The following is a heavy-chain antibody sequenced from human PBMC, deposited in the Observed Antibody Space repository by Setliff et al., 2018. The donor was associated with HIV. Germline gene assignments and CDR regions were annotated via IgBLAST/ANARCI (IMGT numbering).Heavy chain of an antibody. CDR2: INHGGIT. J-gene: IGHJ4*02. CDR3: ASSTTVVTPFFDY. D-gene: IGHD4-17*01. CDR1: GGSFSGYY. Sequence: SETLSLTCAVSGGSFSGYYWNWVRQPPGKGLEWIGEINHGGITYYSPSLESRASLSIATSKNQFSLTLTSVTAADTAVYYCASSTTVVTPFFDYWGQGTLVTVSS. V-gene: IGHV4-34*10.